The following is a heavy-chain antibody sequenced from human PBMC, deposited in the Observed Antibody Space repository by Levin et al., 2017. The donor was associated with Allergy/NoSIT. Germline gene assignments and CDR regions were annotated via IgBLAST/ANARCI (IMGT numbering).Heavy chain of an antibody. V-gene: IGHV3-30*18. CDR3: AKDVYGSGWYPLGNDAFEM. D-gene: IGHD6-19*01. J-gene: IGHJ3*02. CDR2: ISSDGRKK. Sequence: GGFLRLSCAASGFTFSSYGMHWVRQAPGKGLEWVAVISSDGRKKFYADSVKGRFTISRDNSKNTLDLQMNSLRAEDTAVYYCAKDVYGSGWYPLGNDAFEMWGQGTKVAASS. CDR1: GFTFSSYG.